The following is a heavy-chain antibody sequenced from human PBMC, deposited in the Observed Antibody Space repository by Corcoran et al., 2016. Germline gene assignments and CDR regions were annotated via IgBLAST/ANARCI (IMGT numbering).Heavy chain of an antibody. CDR3: ARVGDPYGDDPSYYYYYGMDV. D-gene: IGHD4-17*01. CDR1: GFTFSSYG. Sequence: QVQLVESGGGVVQPGRSLRLSCAASGFTFSSYGMHWVRQAPGKGLEWVAVIWYDGSNKYYADSVKGRFTISRDNSKNTLYLQMNSLRAEDTAVYYCARVGDPYGDDPSYYYYYGMDVWGQGTTVTVSS. J-gene: IGHJ6*02. V-gene: IGHV3-33*01. CDR2: IWYDGSNK.